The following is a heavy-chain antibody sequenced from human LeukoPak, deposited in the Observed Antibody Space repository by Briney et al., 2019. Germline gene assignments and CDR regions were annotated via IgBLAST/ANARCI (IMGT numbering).Heavy chain of an antibody. V-gene: IGHV4-34*01. CDR3: ARGRWLRSTFDY. D-gene: IGHD5-12*01. CDR1: GGSFSVYY. CDR2: INHSRST. Sequence: SETLSLTCAVYGGSFSVYYWSWIRQPPGKGLEWIGEINHSRSTNYNPSPKSRVTISVDTSKNQFSLKLSSVAAADTAVYYCARGRWLRSTFDYWGQGTLVTVSS. J-gene: IGHJ4*02.